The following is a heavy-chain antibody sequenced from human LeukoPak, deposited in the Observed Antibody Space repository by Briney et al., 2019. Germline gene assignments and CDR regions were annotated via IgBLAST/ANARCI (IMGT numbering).Heavy chain of an antibody. CDR1: GFTFSRYW. V-gene: IGHV3-21*01. CDR3: ARLEGRGDGYNFQGL. D-gene: IGHD5-24*01. J-gene: IGHJ4*02. Sequence: GGSLRLSCAASGFTFSRYWMNWVHQAPGKGLEWVSSISGSSRYIYYADSVKGRFTISRDNAKNSLYLQMNSLRADDMAVYYCARLEGRGDGYNFQGLWGQGTLVTVSS. CDR2: ISGSSRYI.